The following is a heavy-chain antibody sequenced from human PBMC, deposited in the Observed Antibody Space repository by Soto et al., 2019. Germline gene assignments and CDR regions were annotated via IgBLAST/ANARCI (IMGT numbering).Heavy chain of an antibody. CDR2: ISYDGSNK. J-gene: IGHJ4*02. CDR3: AKDNYYDSSGQCDY. V-gene: IGHV3-30*18. D-gene: IGHD3-22*01. Sequence: GGSQRLSCAASGFTCSSYGMHWVRQAPGKGLEWVAVISYDGSNKYYADSVKGRFTISRDNSKNTLYLQMNSLRAEDTAVYYCAKDNYYDSSGQCDYWGQGTLVTVSS. CDR1: GFTCSSYG.